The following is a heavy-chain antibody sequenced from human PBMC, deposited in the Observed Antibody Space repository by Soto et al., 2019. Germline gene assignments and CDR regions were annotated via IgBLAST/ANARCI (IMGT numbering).Heavy chain of an antibody. CDR3: ARDRVATIDYYYYGMDV. CDR1: GGTFSSYA. Sequence: GVSVKVSCKASGGTFSSYAISWVRQAPGQGLEWMGGIIPIFGTANYAQKFQGRVTITADESTSTAYMELSSLRSEDTAVYYCARDRVATIDYYYYGMDVWGQGTTVTVSS. CDR2: IIPIFGTA. J-gene: IGHJ6*02. D-gene: IGHD5-12*01. V-gene: IGHV1-69*13.